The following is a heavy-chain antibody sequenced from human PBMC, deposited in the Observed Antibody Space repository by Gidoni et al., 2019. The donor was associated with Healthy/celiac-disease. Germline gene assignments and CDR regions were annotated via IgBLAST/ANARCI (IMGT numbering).Heavy chain of an antibody. CDR3: ARAGYDIVYAFDI. Sequence: EVQLVESGGGLVQPGGSLRLSCAASGFTFSSYWMHWVRQAPGKGLVWVSRINSDGSSTSYADSVKGRFTISRDNTKNTLYLQMNSLRAEDTAVYYCARAGYDIVYAFDIWGQGTMVTVSS. V-gene: IGHV3-74*01. J-gene: IGHJ3*02. CDR1: GFTFSSYW. CDR2: INSDGSST. D-gene: IGHD2-15*01.